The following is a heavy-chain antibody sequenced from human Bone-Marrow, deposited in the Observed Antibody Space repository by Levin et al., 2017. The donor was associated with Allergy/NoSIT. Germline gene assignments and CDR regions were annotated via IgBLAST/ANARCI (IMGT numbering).Heavy chain of an antibody. J-gene: IGHJ5*02. V-gene: IGHV4-4*02. CDR2: IYHSGST. Sequence: SQTLSLTCAVSGGSISSSNWWSWVRQPPGKGLEWIGEIYHSGSTNYNPSLKSRVTISVDKSKNQFSLKLSSVTAADTAVYYCARGFGVISGWFDPWGQGTLVTVSS. CDR1: GGSISSSNW. CDR3: ARGFGVISGWFDP. D-gene: IGHD3-10*01.